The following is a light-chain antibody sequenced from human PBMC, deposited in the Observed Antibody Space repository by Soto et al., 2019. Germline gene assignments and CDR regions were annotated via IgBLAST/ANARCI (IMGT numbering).Light chain of an antibody. J-gene: IGKJ1*01. V-gene: IGKV3-20*01. CDR3: QQYGGSPT. CDR1: PSLRNAY. CDR2: GAS. Sequence: EVVLTQSPDILSVSPGESATLCCRASPSLRNAYVAWYQQRPGQAPRLLILGASNRATDTPDRFSGSGSETHFTLTISGLEPEDFAVYFCQQYGGSPTFGQGTKVE.